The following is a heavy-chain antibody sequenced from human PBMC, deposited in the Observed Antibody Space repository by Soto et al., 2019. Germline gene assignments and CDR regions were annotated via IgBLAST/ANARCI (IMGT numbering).Heavy chain of an antibody. CDR2: VSAYNGYT. CDR1: GFTFSNYG. J-gene: IGHJ4*02. V-gene: IGHV1-18*01. Sequence: QVQLVQSGAEVKKPGASVKVSCKGSGFTFSNYGFNWVRQAPGQGLEWVGWVSAYNGYTKSAQNFQDRLIMTTDTSPNTAYMELRGLRPDDTALYYCARGTSSAVPEGPWGPGTLVTVSS. CDR3: ARGTSSAVPEGP. D-gene: IGHD6-19*01.